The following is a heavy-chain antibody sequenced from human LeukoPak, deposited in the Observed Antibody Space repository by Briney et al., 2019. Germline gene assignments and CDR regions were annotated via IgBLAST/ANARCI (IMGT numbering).Heavy chain of an antibody. D-gene: IGHD3-22*01. CDR3: ARVTMIVVVNWFDP. V-gene: IGHV4-30-2*01. J-gene: IGHJ5*02. Sequence: PSETLSLTCAVSGGSIGSGGYSWSWIRQPPGKGLEWIGYIYHSGSTYYNPSLKSRVTISVDTSKNQFSLKLSSVTAADTAVYYCARVTMIVVVNWFDPWGQGTLVTVSS. CDR1: GGSIGSGGYS. CDR2: IYHSGST.